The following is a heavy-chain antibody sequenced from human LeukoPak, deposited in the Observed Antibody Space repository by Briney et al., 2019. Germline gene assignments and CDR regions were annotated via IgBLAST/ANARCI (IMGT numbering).Heavy chain of an antibody. D-gene: IGHD6-19*01. Sequence: GRSLRLSCAASGFTFSSYAMHWVRQAPGKGLEWVAVISYDGSNKYYADSVKGRFTISRDNSKNTLYLQMNSLRAEDTAVYYCAKGHSSGWYVDYFDYWGQGTLVTVSS. V-gene: IGHV3-30-3*01. CDR1: GFTFSSYA. CDR3: AKGHSSGWYVDYFDY. J-gene: IGHJ4*02. CDR2: ISYDGSNK.